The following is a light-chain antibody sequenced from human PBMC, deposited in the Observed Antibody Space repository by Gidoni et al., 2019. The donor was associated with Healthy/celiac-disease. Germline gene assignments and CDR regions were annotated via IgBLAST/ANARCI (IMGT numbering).Light chain of an antibody. CDR1: QGIRNY. Sequence: DIQMTQSPSSLSASVGDRVTITCRASQGIRNYLAWYQQKPGKVPKLLIYAASTLQSGVPSRLSGSGSGTDFTLTISSLQPEDVATYYCQKYNSAPPHFGGGTKVEIK. J-gene: IGKJ4*01. CDR3: QKYNSAPPH. CDR2: AAS. V-gene: IGKV1-27*01.